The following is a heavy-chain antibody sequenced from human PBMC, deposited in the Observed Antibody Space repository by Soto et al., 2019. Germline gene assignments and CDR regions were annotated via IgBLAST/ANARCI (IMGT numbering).Heavy chain of an antibody. D-gene: IGHD5-12*01. CDR3: AKDRAYIVATIDAYYFDY. J-gene: IGHJ4*02. Sequence: GWSLRLSCASSVFTFISYGMHWVRQAPGKGLEWVAVISYDGSNKYYADSVKGRFTISRDNSKNTLYLQMNSLRAEDTAVYYCAKDRAYIVATIDAYYFDYWGQGTLVTVSS. CDR1: VFTFISYG. V-gene: IGHV3-30*18. CDR2: ISYDGSNK.